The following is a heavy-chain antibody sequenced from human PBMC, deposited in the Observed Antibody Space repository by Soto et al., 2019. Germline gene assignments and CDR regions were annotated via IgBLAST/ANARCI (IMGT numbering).Heavy chain of an antibody. CDR1: GGSISSSSYY. Sequence: SETLSLTCTVSGGSISSSSYYWGWIRQPPGKGLEWIGSIYYSGSTYYNPSLKSRVTISVDTSKNQFSLKLSSVTAADTAVYYCARYYGDYKNYFDYWGQGILVT. CDR2: IYYSGST. D-gene: IGHD4-17*01. CDR3: ARYYGDYKNYFDY. J-gene: IGHJ4*02. V-gene: IGHV4-39*01.